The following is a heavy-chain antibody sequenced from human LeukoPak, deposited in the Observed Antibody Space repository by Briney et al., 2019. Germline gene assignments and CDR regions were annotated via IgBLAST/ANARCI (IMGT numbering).Heavy chain of an antibody. Sequence: GGSLRLSCAASGFTVSRYYISWVRQAPGKGLKWVSSISSSSSYIFYADSVKGRFTITRDNAKNSLYLQMNSLRAEDTAVYYCARASAPDYDILTGYSSEGMDVWGQRTTVTVSS. CDR1: GFTVSRYY. D-gene: IGHD3-9*01. CDR3: ARASAPDYDILTGYSSEGMDV. CDR2: ISSSSSYI. V-gene: IGHV3-21*01. J-gene: IGHJ6*02.